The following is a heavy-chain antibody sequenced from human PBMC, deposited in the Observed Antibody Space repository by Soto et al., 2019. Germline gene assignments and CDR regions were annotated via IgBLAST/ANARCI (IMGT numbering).Heavy chain of an antibody. D-gene: IGHD6-19*01. Sequence: SGPTLVNPREALTLTCTFSGCSLSTSGMCVSWIRQPPGKALEWLALIDWDDDKYYSTSLKTRLTISKDTSKNQVVLTMTNMDPVDTATYYCARASDSSGWYWGFDYWGQGTLVTVSS. V-gene: IGHV2-70*01. CDR2: IDWDDDK. CDR1: GCSLSTSGMC. CDR3: ARASDSSGWYWGFDY. J-gene: IGHJ4*02.